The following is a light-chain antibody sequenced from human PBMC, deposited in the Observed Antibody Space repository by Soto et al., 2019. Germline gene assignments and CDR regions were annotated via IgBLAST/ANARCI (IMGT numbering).Light chain of an antibody. CDR3: QQYNSYPFT. V-gene: IGKV1-5*03. CDR1: QSMTSW. Sequence: DIQMTQSPSTLSASVGDRVTITCRASQSMTSWLAWYQQKPGKAPKLLIYKASSLESGVPSRFSGSGSGTEFTFTISSLQPDDFATYYCQQYNSYPFTFGPGTKVDIK. CDR2: KAS. J-gene: IGKJ3*01.